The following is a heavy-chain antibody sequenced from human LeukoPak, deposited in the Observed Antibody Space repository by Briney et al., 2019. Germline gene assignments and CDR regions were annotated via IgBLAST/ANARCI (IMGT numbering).Heavy chain of an antibody. Sequence: PSETLSLTCTVSGGSISSYYWSWIRQPPGKGLEWIGYIYYSGSTNYNPSLKSRVTISVDTSKNQFSLKLSSVTAADTAVYYCARESDGSGSYYNRNAFDIWGQGTMVTVSS. D-gene: IGHD3-10*01. CDR1: GGSISSYY. V-gene: IGHV4-59*01. J-gene: IGHJ3*02. CDR2: IYYSGST. CDR3: ARESDGSGSYYNRNAFDI.